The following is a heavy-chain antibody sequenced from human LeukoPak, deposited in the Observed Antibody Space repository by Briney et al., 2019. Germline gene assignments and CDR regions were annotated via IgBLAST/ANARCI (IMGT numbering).Heavy chain of an antibody. CDR1: GFTFSSHA. V-gene: IGHV3-30*04. Sequence: GRSLRLSCAASGFTFSSHALHWVRQAPGKGLEWVAVISSDGSYKYYADSVKGRFTISRDNSKNTLYLQMNSLIPEDTAVYYCARQYISGQWYFDYWGQGTMVTVSS. CDR2: ISSDGSYK. J-gene: IGHJ4*03. CDR3: ARQYISGQWYFDY. D-gene: IGHD5-18*01.